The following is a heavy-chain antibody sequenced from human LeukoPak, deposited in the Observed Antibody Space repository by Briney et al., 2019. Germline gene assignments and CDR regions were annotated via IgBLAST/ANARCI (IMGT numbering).Heavy chain of an antibody. CDR2: IRSDGSNK. V-gene: IGHV3-30*02. CDR1: GLTFSSYG. J-gene: IGHJ4*02. CDR3: AKQNVVVPAAMTVTPDY. Sequence: PGGSLRLSCAASGLTFSSYGMHWVRQAPGKGLEWVAFIRSDGSNKYYADSLKGRFTISRDNSKNTLYLQMNSLRAEDTAVYYCAKQNVVVPAAMTVTPDYWGQGTLVTVSS. D-gene: IGHD2-2*01.